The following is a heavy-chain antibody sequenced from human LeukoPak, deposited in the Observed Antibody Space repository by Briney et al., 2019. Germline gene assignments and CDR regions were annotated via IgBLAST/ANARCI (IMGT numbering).Heavy chain of an antibody. V-gene: IGHV4-61*02. CDR3: ARVGRGATFLMDV. D-gene: IGHD1-26*01. Sequence: SQTLSLTCTVSGGSISSGSYYWSWIRQPAGKGLEWIGRIYTSGSTNYNPSLKSRVTISVDTSKNQFSLKLSSVTAADTAMYYCARVGRGATFLMDVWGKGTTVTVSS. J-gene: IGHJ6*04. CDR1: GGSISSGSYY. CDR2: IYTSGST.